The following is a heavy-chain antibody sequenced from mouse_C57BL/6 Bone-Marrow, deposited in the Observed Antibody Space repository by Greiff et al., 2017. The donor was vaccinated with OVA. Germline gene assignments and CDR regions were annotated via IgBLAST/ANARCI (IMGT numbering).Heavy chain of an antibody. D-gene: IGHD2-3*01. CDR2: INPNNGGT. Sequence: VQLQQSGPELVKPGASVKIPCKASGYTFTDYNMDWVKQSHGKSLEWIGDINPNNGGTIYNQKFKGKATLTVDKSSSTAYMELRSLTSEDTAVYYCARWELGWLLLGFAYWGQGTLVTVSA. CDR1: GYTFTDYN. J-gene: IGHJ3*01. V-gene: IGHV1-18*01. CDR3: ARWELGWLLLGFAY.